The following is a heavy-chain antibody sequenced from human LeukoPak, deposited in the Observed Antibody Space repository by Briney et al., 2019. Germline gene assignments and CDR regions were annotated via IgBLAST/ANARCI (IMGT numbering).Heavy chain of an antibody. CDR1: GGSISSYY. CDR3: ARLGDSSGYYLDY. Sequence: SETLSLTCTVSGGSISSYYWSWIRQPPGKGLEWIGYIYTSGSTNHNPSLKSRVTISVDTSKNQFSLKLSSVTAADTAVYYCARLGDSSGYYLDYWGQGTLVTVSS. CDR2: IYTSGST. D-gene: IGHD3-22*01. J-gene: IGHJ4*02. V-gene: IGHV4-4*09.